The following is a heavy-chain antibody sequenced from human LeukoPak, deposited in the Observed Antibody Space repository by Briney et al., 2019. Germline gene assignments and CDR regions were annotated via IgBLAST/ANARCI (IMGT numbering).Heavy chain of an antibody. J-gene: IGHJ4*02. D-gene: IGHD2-21*02. Sequence: SETLSLTCTVSGGSISTYYWSWIRQPPGKGLEWIGYIYYSGSTNYNPSLKSRVTISIDTSKNQFSLKLSSVTAADTAVYYCAREAYCGGDCYSGFDYWGQGTLVTVSS. V-gene: IGHV4-59*01. CDR3: AREAYCGGDCYSGFDY. CDR1: GGSISTYY. CDR2: IYYSGST.